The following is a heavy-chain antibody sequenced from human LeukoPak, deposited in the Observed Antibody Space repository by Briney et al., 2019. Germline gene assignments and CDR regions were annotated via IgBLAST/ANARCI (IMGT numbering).Heavy chain of an antibody. V-gene: IGHV3-30*03. J-gene: IGHJ4*02. CDR3: ATAAPASGWYFDY. Sequence: GGSLRLSCAASGITISSNHMSWVRQAPGKGLEWVALISYDEINKYYADSVKGRFTISRDISKNTLYLQMNSLRAEDTAVYYCATAAPASGWYFDYWGQGTLVTVSS. CDR1: GITISSNH. CDR2: ISYDEINK. D-gene: IGHD6-19*01.